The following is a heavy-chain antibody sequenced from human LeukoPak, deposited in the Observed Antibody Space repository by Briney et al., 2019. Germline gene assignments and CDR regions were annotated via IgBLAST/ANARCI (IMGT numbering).Heavy chain of an antibody. CDR2: ISSDGSDK. V-gene: IGHV3-30-3*01. CDR3: ARDYPADY. Sequence: GGSLRLSCAAFGFTFSSYPIHWVRQAPGKGLDWVALISSDGSDKKYADSVKGRFTISRDNSKNTLYLQMHSLRVEDTAVYYCARDYPADYWGQGTLVTVSS. CDR1: GFTFSSYP. J-gene: IGHJ4*02.